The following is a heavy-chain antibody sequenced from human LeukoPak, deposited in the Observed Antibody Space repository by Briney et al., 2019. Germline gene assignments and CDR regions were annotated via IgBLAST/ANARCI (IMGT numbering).Heavy chain of an antibody. CDR3: ASIGYCSSTSCAPIP. CDR1: GFTFDDYG. J-gene: IGHJ5*02. D-gene: IGHD2-2*01. CDR2: TNWNGGST. V-gene: IGHV3-20*01. Sequence: GGSLRLSCAASGFTFDDYGMSWVRQAPGKGLEWVSGTNWNGGSTGYADSVKGRFTISRDNAKNSLYLQMNSLRAEDTALYHCASIGYCSSTSCAPIPWGQGTPVTVSS.